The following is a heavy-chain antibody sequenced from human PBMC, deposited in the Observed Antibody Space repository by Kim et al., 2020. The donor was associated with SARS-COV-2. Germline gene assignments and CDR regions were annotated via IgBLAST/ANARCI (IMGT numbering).Heavy chain of an antibody. CDR1: GFNFSDQY. Sequence: GGSLRLSCAASGFNFSDQYMTWIHQAPGKGLECVSYISRSGNTTYYADPVKGRFTISRDNAKKSLYLQMNSLRVEDTAVYYGANFSDYDYYGIDVWGQGTTVTVSS. CDR3: ANFSDYDYYGIDV. J-gene: IGHJ6*02. V-gene: IGHV3-11*01. CDR2: ISRSGNTT. D-gene: IGHD3-3*01.